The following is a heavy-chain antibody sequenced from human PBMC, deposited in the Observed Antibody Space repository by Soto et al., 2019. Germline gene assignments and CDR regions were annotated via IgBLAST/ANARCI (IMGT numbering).Heavy chain of an antibody. Sequence: SVKVSCKASGGTFSSYTISWVRQAPGQGLEWMGRIIPILGIANYAQKFQGRVTITADKSTSTAYMELSSLRSEDTAVYYCATSDGDYVYYFDYWGQGTLVTVSS. CDR1: GGTFSSYT. D-gene: IGHD4-17*01. V-gene: IGHV1-69*02. CDR2: IIPILGIA. J-gene: IGHJ4*02. CDR3: ATSDGDYVYYFDY.